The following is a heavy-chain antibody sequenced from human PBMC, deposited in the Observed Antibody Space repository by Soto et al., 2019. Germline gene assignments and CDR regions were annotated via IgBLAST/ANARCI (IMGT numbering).Heavy chain of an antibody. CDR1: GFTFDGDA. D-gene: IGHD3-10*01. J-gene: IGHJ4*02. Sequence: AGGSLRLSCAASGFTFDGDAMSWVRQAQGKGLQWVSTIGGSGDGTYYADSVKGRFTISRDNSKNTLYLPMNSLRAEDTAVYYCAKAREVTLVVVPSSYWGQGTLVTVSS. V-gene: IGHV3-23*01. CDR2: IGGSGDGT. CDR3: AKAREVTLVVVPSSY.